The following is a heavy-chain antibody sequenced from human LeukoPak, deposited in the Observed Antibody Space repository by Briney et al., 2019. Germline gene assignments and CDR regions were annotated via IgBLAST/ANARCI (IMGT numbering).Heavy chain of an antibody. CDR3: ARGTGKPAAFDI. CDR2: INPSAGGT. J-gene: IGHJ3*02. Sequence: ASVKVSCKASGYTFTSYYMHWVRQAPGQGLEWMGIINPSAGGTSYAQKFQGRLTMTRDTSISTAYMELSRLRSDDTAVYYCARGTGKPAAFDIWGQGTMVTVSS. D-gene: IGHD3-16*01. CDR1: GYTFTSYY. V-gene: IGHV1-46*01.